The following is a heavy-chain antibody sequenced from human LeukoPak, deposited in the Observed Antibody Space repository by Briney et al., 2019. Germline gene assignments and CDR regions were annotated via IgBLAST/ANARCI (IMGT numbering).Heavy chain of an antibody. CDR1: GFTFSSYAM. V-gene: IGHV4-4*02. Sequence: GSLRLSCAASGFTFSSYAMSWVRQPPGKGLEWIGEIYHSGSTNYNPSLKSRVTISVDKSKNQFSLKMSSVTAADTAVYYCARYPLFSSGYYYDYWGQGTLVTVSS. CDR2: IYHSGST. J-gene: IGHJ4*02. CDR3: ARYPLFSSGYYYDY. D-gene: IGHD3-22*01.